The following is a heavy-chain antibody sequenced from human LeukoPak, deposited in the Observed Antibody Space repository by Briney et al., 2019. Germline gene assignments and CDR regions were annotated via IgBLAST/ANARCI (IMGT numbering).Heavy chain of an antibody. V-gene: IGHV4-30-4*01. D-gene: IGHD5-12*01. CDR3: ARDRIRGYSGYGNNWFDP. J-gene: IGHJ5*02. CDR2: IYYSGST. Sequence: SETLSPTCTVSGGSISSGDYYWSWIRQPPGKGLEWIGYIYYSGSTYYNPSLKSRVTISVDMSKNQFSLKLSSVTAADTAVYYCARDRIRGYSGYGNNWFDPWGQGTLVTVSS. CDR1: GGSISSGDYY.